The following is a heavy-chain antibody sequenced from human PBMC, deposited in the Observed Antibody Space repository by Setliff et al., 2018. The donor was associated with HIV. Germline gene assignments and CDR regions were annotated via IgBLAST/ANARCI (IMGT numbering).Heavy chain of an antibody. CDR2: INPNSGGT. V-gene: IGHV1-2*02. CDR3: ARVGGFFGEARPPPDY. Sequence: ASVKVSCKASGYTFTGYYMHWVRRAPGQGLEWMGWINPNSGGTNYAQKFQGRVTMTRDTSISTAYMELSRLTYDDTAVYYCARVGGFFGEARPPPDYWGQGALVTVSS. CDR1: GYTFTGYY. J-gene: IGHJ4*02. D-gene: IGHD3-10*01.